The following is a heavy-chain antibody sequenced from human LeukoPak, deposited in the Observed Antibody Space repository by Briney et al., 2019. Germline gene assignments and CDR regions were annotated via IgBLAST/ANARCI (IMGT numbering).Heavy chain of an antibody. CDR2: IIPIFGTA. Sequence: SVNVSCKASGGTFSSYAISWVRQAPGQGLEWMGGIIPIFGTANYAQKFQGRVTITADESTSTAYMELSSLRSEDTAVYYCARAEMDLRFLEWSYYYYGMDVWGQGTTVTVSS. J-gene: IGHJ6*02. CDR1: GGTFSSYA. CDR3: ARAEMDLRFLEWSYYYYGMDV. V-gene: IGHV1-69*01. D-gene: IGHD3-3*01.